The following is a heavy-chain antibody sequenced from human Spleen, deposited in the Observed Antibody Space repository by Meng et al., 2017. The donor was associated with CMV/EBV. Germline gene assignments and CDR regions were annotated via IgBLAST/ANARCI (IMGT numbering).Heavy chain of an antibody. CDR1: GFSFSSYS. CDR2: ICGSSNFT. Sequence: GESLKISCAASGFSFSSYSLNWVRQAPGKGLEWVSSICGSSNFTYYADSLKGRLTVSRDNAKKSQYLQMNSLRAEDTAVYYCARVLGSYYYYGMDVWGQGTTVTVSS. D-gene: IGHD3-10*01. J-gene: IGHJ6*02. CDR3: ARVLGSYYYYGMDV. V-gene: IGHV3-21*01.